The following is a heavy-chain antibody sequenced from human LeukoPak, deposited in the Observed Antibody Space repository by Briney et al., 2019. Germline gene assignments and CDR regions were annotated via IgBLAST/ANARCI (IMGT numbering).Heavy chain of an antibody. Sequence: SETLFLTCSVSGDSFSGHYWTWIRQTPGEGLQWIGYIYTAGTTKYNPSFKSRVTISIDMSQNQFSLTLDSVTAADTAVYFCAKGRNWFGPWGQGTLVTVSS. CDR3: AKGRNWFGP. V-gene: IGHV4-4*08. CDR1: GDSFSGHY. J-gene: IGHJ5*02. CDR2: IYTAGTT.